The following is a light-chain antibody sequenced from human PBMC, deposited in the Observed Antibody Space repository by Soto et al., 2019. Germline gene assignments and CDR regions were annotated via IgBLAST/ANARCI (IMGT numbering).Light chain of an antibody. CDR2: DAS. V-gene: IGKV3D-20*02. J-gene: IGKJ5*01. Sequence: EIVLTQSPGNLSLAPGERATLSWRASQSVSSSYLAWYQQKPGQAPRLLIYDASNRATGIPARFSGSGSGTDFTLTISSLEPEDFAVYYCQQRSNWPITFGQGTRLEIK. CDR3: QQRSNWPIT. CDR1: QSVSSSY.